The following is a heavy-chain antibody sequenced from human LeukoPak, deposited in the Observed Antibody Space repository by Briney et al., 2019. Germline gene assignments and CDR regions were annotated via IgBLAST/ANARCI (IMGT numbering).Heavy chain of an antibody. J-gene: IGHJ4*02. D-gene: IGHD1-26*01. CDR2: IKGDGSEN. CDR3: ARDCVIVGAPCYVY. CDR1: GFTFSGYW. Sequence: AGSLRLSCAASGFTFSGYWMSWVRHAPGKGLEWEGNIKGDGSENIYLNSVKDRFTISTDNATNSLYLQMNTLRAEDMAVYYCARDCVIVGAPCYVYWGQGTLVTVSS. V-gene: IGHV3-7*04.